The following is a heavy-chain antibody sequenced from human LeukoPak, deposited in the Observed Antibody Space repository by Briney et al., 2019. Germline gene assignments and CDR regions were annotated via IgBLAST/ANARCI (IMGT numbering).Heavy chain of an antibody. D-gene: IGHD4-17*01. J-gene: IGHJ4*02. CDR1: GYTFTSYY. V-gene: IGHV1-8*02. Sequence: ASVKVSCKASGYTFTSYYMHWVRQAPGQGLEWMGWMNPNSGNTGYAQKFQGRVTMTRNTSISTAYMELSSLRSEDTAVYYCAGGDSGYWGQGTLVTVSS. CDR3: AGGDSGY. CDR2: MNPNSGNT.